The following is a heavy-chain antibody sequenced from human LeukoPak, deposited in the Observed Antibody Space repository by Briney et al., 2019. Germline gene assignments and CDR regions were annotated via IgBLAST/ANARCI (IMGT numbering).Heavy chain of an antibody. Sequence: SETLSLTCTVSGGSISSYYWSWIRQPPGKGLEWIGYIYYSGSTNYNPSLKSRVTISVDTSKNQFSLKLSSVTAADTAVYYCARDSGDSYGLFDYWGQGTLVTVSS. CDR1: GGSISSYY. J-gene: IGHJ4*02. CDR3: ARDSGDSYGLFDY. V-gene: IGHV4-59*01. CDR2: IYYSGST. D-gene: IGHD5-18*01.